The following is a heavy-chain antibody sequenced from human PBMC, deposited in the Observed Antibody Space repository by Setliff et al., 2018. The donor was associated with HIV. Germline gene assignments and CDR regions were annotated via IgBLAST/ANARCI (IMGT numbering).Heavy chain of an antibody. CDR2: IYPGDSGT. J-gene: IGHJ3*02. CDR1: GYSFTSYW. CDR3: ARKTGGHAFDI. Sequence: GESLKISCKGSGYSFTSYWIGWVRQMPGKGLEWMGIIYPGDSGTRYSPSLQGQVTIAADKSIGTAYLQWSSLRASDTAMYYCARKTGGHAFDIWGQGTMVTVSS. V-gene: IGHV5-51*01. D-gene: IGHD7-27*01.